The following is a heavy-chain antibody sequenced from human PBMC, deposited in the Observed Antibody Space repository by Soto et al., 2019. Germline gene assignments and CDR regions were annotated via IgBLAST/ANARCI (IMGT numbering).Heavy chain of an antibody. D-gene: IGHD2-8*01. CDR1: GFSFSTYV. CDR3: GKYELAYFGGDVMAV. V-gene: IGHV3-30*18. CDR2: ISYDGGNR. Sequence: QVQLVESGGGVVQPGRSLRLSCAASGFSFSTYVMHWVRQAPGKGLEWVAVISYDGGNRYHADSVKGRFTISRDNSKNTQYQKRNTRGAENGGGYFCGKYELAYFGGDVMAVWGQGTRVT. J-gene: IGHJ6*02.